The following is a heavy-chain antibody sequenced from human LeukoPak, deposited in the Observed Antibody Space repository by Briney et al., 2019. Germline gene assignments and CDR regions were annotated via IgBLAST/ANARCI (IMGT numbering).Heavy chain of an antibody. CDR2: IYHTGSA. D-gene: IGHD4-17*01. Sequence: SETLSLTCSVSGVSTCSQNFYWAWIRQPPGKGLEWIGNIYHTGSAYYSAALKSRVTISIDTSKDNFSLRLTPLTAADTAVYYCARLRDYGNLFFYFYMDVWGKGATVTVSS. V-gene: IGHV4-39*02. CDR3: ARLRDYGNLFFYFYMDV. J-gene: IGHJ6*03. CDR1: GVSTCSQNFY.